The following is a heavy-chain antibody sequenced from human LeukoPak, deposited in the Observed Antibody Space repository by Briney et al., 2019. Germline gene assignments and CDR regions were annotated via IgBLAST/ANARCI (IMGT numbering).Heavy chain of an antibody. D-gene: IGHD3-22*01. Sequence: PSETLSLTCTVSGGSISSSSYYWGWIRQPPGTGLEWIGSIYYSGSTYYNPSLKSRVTISVDTSKNQFSLKLSSVTAADTAVYYCARHVGSGYPPAGWFDPWGQGTLVTVSS. CDR2: IYYSGST. J-gene: IGHJ5*02. V-gene: IGHV4-39*01. CDR1: GGSISSSSYY. CDR3: ARHVGSGYPPAGWFDP.